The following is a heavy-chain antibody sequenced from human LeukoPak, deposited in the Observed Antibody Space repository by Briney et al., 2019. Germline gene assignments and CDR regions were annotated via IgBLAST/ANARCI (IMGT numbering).Heavy chain of an antibody. Sequence: GGSLRLSCAASRFTFSSYGMSWVRQAPGKGLEWVSAISGSGGATYYADSVKGRFTISRDNSKNTLYLQMNSLRAEDTAVYYCAKNHSDGYLDYWGQGTQVTVSS. D-gene: IGHD2-21*02. V-gene: IGHV3-23*01. J-gene: IGHJ4*02. CDR1: RFTFSSYG. CDR2: ISGSGGAT. CDR3: AKNHSDGYLDY.